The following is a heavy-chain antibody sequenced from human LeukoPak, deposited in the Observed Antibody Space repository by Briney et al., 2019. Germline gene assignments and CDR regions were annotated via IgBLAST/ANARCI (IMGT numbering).Heavy chain of an antibody. V-gene: IGHV1-2*02. CDR3: ARGPDTRMMELRDY. CDR2: INPNSGGT. J-gene: IGHJ4*02. CDR1: GYTFTGYY. D-gene: IGHD1-26*01. Sequence: SVKVSCKASGYTFTGYYMHWVRQAPGQGLEWMGWINPNSGGTNYAQKFQGRVTMTRDTSISTAYMELSRLRSDDTAVYYCARGPDTRMMELRDYWGQGTLVTVSS.